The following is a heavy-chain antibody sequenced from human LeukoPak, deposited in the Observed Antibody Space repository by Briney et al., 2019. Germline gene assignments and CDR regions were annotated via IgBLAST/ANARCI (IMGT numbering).Heavy chain of an antibody. CDR2: ISGSGGTT. Sequence: PGGSLRLSCAASGFIFSRYGMSWVRQAPGKGLEWVSAISGSGGTTYYADTVKGRFTIPRDNSKNTLYLQMNSLRAEDTAVYYCAKDPGPHSSSWGQGTLVTVSS. V-gene: IGHV3-23*01. CDR3: AKDPGPHSSS. CDR1: GFIFSRYG. J-gene: IGHJ5*02. D-gene: IGHD2-8*02.